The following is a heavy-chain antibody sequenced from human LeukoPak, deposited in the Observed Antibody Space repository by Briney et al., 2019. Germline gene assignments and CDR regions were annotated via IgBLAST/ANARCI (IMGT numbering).Heavy chain of an antibody. CDR2: ISAYNGNT. D-gene: IGHD1-20*01. Sequence: GASVKVSCKASGYTFTSYGISWVRQAPGQGLEWMGWISAYNGNTNYAQKLQGRVTITTDTSTSTAYMELRSLSSDDTALYNCASRYHWQAPTDDYWGQGTLVTVSS. J-gene: IGHJ4*02. CDR1: GYTFTSYG. CDR3: ASRYHWQAPTDDY. V-gene: IGHV1-18*01.